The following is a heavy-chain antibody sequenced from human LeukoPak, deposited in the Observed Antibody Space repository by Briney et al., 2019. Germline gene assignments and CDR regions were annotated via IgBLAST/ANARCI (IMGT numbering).Heavy chain of an antibody. V-gene: IGHV4-59*12. Sequence: SSETLSLTCTVSGGSISSYYWSWIRQPPGKGLEWIGYIYYSGSTNYNPSLKSRVTISVDTSKNQFSLKLSSVTAADTAVYYCARTIAAAGEIDYWGQGTLVTVSS. J-gene: IGHJ4*02. CDR2: IYYSGST. D-gene: IGHD6-13*01. CDR1: GGSISSYY. CDR3: ARTIAAAGEIDY.